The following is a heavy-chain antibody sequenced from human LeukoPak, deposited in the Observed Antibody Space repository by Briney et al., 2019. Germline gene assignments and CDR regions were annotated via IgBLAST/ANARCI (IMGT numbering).Heavy chain of an antibody. CDR2: MSGGGGYI. D-gene: IGHD6-13*01. CDR3: AKSRESSIWYSLGDY. CDR1: GFTFGNYV. J-gene: IGHJ4*02. Sequence: GGSLRLSCPASGFTFGNYVMTWVRQAPGKGLEWVSSMSGGGGYIFYADSVKGRFTISRDNSKNTLYLHMSSLRVDDTAIYYCAKSRESSIWYSLGDYWGQGTLVTVSS. V-gene: IGHV3-23*01.